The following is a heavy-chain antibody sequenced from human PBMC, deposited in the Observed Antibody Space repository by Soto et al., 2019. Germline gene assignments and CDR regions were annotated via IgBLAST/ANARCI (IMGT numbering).Heavy chain of an antibody. CDR1: GGSFSGYY. CDR2: INHSGST. CDR3: AREQEGYSYGLGLLGRYYGMDV. Sequence: PSETLSLTCAVHGGSFSGYYWSWIRQPPGKGLEWIGEINHSGSTNYNPSLKSRVTISVDTSKNQFSLKLSSVTAADTAVYYCAREQEGYSYGLGLLGRYYGMDVWGQGTTVTVSS. J-gene: IGHJ6*02. V-gene: IGHV4-34*01. D-gene: IGHD5-18*01.